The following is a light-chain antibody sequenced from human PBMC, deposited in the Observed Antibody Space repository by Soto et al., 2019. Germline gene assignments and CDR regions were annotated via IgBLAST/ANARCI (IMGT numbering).Light chain of an antibody. CDR2: GAS. CDR1: QSVSSN. Sequence: EIVMTQSPATLSLSPGERATVSCRASQSVSSNLAWYQQKPAQAPRLLIYGASTRATGIPARFSGSESGTEFTLTISRLQSEDFAVYYCQQYNNWPPVTFGGGTKVEIK. CDR3: QQYNNWPPVT. J-gene: IGKJ4*01. V-gene: IGKV3-15*01.